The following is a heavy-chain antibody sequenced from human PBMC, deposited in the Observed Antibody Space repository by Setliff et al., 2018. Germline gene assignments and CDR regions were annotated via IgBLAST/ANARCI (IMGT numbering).Heavy chain of an antibody. D-gene: IGHD6-13*01. J-gene: IGHJ4*02. Sequence: ASVKVSCKASGYAFASHCMHWVRQAPGQGLEWMGLIHPGGGSSSPAEKFEGRVTMTRDTSTSTVYMELSSLRSDDTAIYFCARAGLASAGRKGIFDHWGQGTLVTVSS. CDR2: IHPGGGSS. CDR1: GYAFASHC. V-gene: IGHV1-46*01. CDR3: ARAGLASAGRKGIFDH.